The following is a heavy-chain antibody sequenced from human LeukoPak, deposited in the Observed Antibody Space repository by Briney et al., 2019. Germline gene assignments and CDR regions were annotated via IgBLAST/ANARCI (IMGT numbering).Heavy chain of an antibody. J-gene: IGHJ4*02. Sequence: KPSETLSLTCTVSGGSISSYYWSWIRQPPGKGLEWIGYIYYSGSTNYNPSLKSRVTISVDTSKNQFSLKLSSVTAADTAVYYCARHLLRYSGHDRWGQGTLVTVSS. CDR2: IYYSGST. D-gene: IGHD5-12*01. V-gene: IGHV4-59*08. CDR3: ARHLLRYSGHDR. CDR1: GGSISSYY.